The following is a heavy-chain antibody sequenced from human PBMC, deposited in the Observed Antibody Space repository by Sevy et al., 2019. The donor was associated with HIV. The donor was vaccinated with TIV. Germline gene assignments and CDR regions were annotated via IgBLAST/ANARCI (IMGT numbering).Heavy chain of an antibody. Sequence: GGSLRLSCTASGFTFGDYAMSWFRQAPGKGLEWVGFIRSKAYGGTTEYAASVKGRFTISRDDSKGIAYLQMNSLKTEDTAVYYCTRPKDFWSGYYDYWGQGTLVTVSS. CDR3: TRPKDFWSGYYDY. J-gene: IGHJ4*02. CDR1: GFTFGDYA. D-gene: IGHD3-3*01. V-gene: IGHV3-49*03. CDR2: IRSKAYGGTT.